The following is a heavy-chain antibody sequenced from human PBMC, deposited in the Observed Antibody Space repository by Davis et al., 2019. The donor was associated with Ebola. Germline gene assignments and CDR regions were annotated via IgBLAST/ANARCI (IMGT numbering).Heavy chain of an antibody. J-gene: IGHJ6*03. Sequence: ASVKVSCKASGYTFTSYGISWVRQAPGQGLEWMGWINPNSGGTNYAQKFQGRVTMTRDTSTSTVYMELSSLRSEDTAVYYCARAGKMVRVGPYYYYMDVWGKGTTVTVSS. CDR3: ARAGKMVRVGPYYYYMDV. D-gene: IGHD3-10*01. CDR2: INPNSGGT. CDR1: GYTFTSYG. V-gene: IGHV1-18*01.